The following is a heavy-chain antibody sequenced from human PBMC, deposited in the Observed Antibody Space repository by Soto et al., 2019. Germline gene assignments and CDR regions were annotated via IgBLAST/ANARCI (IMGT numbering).Heavy chain of an antibody. CDR2: TYYRSKWYN. D-gene: IGHD2-2*03. Sequence: PSQTLSLTCAISGDSVSSNSAAWNWIRQSPSRGLEWLGRTYYRSKWYNDYAVSVKSRITINPDTSKNQFSLQLNSVTPEDTAVHYCAMEIVVVPAARGGMDVWGQGTTVTVSS. V-gene: IGHV6-1*01. CDR3: AMEIVVVPAARGGMDV. CDR1: GDSVSSNSAA. J-gene: IGHJ6*02.